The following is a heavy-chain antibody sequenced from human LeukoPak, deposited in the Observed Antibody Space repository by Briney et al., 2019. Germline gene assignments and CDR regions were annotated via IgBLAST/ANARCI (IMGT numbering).Heavy chain of an antibody. Sequence: GRSLRLSCAASGFTFDDCAMHWVRQAPGKGLEWVSGISWKSGSIVYADSVKGRFTISRDNAKNSLYLQMNSLRAEDTALYYCAKESGGYCSSSSCDPLEYWGQGTLVTVSS. D-gene: IGHD2-2*01. J-gene: IGHJ4*02. CDR1: GFTFDDCA. CDR2: ISWKSGSI. V-gene: IGHV3-9*01. CDR3: AKESGGYCSSSSCDPLEY.